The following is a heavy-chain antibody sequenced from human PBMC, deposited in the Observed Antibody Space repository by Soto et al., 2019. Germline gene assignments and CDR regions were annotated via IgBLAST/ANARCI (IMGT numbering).Heavy chain of an antibody. CDR1: AFNFSSYD. J-gene: IGHJ2*01. D-gene: IGHD2-8*01. V-gene: IGHV3-30*18. CDR3: AKAGWSNGQSCYWYCDL. CDR2: ISSGESSK. Sequence: QGQLVESGGGVVQPGRSLRLSCEASAFNFSSYDMHWVRQAPGKGLEGVAFISSGESSKYYANALQGRLTVSRDNSNTTLFLQLANGRADDASIYYCAKAGWSNGQSCYWYCDLGGRGTRVTVSS.